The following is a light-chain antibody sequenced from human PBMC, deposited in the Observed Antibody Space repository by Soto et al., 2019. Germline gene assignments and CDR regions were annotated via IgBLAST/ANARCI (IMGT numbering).Light chain of an antibody. V-gene: IGLV2-14*01. CDR2: EVS. CDR1: SSDVGGHNY. Sequence: QSALTQPASVSGSPGQSITISCTGTSSDVGGHNYVSWYQQHPGKAPKRIIYEVSNRPSGVSNRFSGSKSGNTASLTISGLQAEDEADYYCNSYTSKSTGVFGTGTKLTVL. J-gene: IGLJ1*01. CDR3: NSYTSKSTGV.